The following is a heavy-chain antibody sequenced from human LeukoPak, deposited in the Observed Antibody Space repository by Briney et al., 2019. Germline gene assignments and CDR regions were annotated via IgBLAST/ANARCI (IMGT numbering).Heavy chain of an antibody. CDR3: AGGTATAYRYYMDI. D-gene: IGHD3-16*01. Sequence: PAETLSLTCSVPGGSMHPYFWSWMRQAPGKGLEWIGYIYYSGSTNYNPSLKSRVSISVDVPKNLFSLNVRSVTAADTAVYYCAGGTATAYRYYMDIWGTGTTVTVSS. J-gene: IGHJ6*03. CDR1: GGSMHPYF. CDR2: IYYSGST. V-gene: IGHV4-59*01.